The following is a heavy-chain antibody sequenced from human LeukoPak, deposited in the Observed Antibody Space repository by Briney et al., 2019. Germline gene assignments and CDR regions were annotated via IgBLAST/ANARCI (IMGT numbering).Heavy chain of an antibody. D-gene: IGHD3-10*01. CDR1: GFTFSNYG. CDR3: ARDGAYYYGSGSSYNGLDF. J-gene: IGHJ4*02. Sequence: GGSLRLSCAASGFTFSNYGMHWVRQAPGKGLEWVALIWYDGSNKYYADSVKGRFTISRDNSKNTLYEEMNSLRAEDTAVYYCARDGAYYYGSGSSYNGLDFWGQGILVSVSS. CDR2: IWYDGSNK. V-gene: IGHV3-33*01.